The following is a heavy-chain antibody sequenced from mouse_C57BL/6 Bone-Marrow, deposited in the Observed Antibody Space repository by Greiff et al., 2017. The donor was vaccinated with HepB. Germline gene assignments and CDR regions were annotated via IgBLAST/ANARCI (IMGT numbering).Heavy chain of an antibody. CDR2: ISSGSSTI. CDR3: ALLLRKGFDY. CDR1: GFTFSDYG. Sequence: EVKVVESGGGLVKPGGSLKLSCAASGFTFSDYGMHWVRQAPEKGLEWVAYISSGSSTIYYADTVKGRFTISRDNAKNTLFLQMTSLRSEDTAMYYCALLLRKGFDYWGQGTTLTVSS. J-gene: IGHJ2*01. D-gene: IGHD1-1*01. V-gene: IGHV5-17*01.